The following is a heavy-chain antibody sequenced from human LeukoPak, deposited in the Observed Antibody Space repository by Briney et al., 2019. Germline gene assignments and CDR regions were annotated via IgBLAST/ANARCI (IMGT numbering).Heavy chain of an antibody. D-gene: IGHD6-19*01. CDR2: IYSGGST. V-gene: IGHV3-53*01. J-gene: IGHJ3*02. Sequence: GGSLRLSCAASGFTVSSNYMSWVRQAPGKGLEWVSVIYSGGSTYYADSVKGRFTISGDNSKNTLYLQMNSLRAEDTAVYYCARDDPVGGWAFDIWGQGTRVTVSS. CDR3: ARDDPVGGWAFDI. CDR1: GFTVSSNY.